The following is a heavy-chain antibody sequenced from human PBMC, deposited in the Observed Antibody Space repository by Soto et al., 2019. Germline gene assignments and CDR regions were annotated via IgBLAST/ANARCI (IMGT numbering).Heavy chain of an antibody. CDR2: IHHSGSN. Sequence: TVSGGSTTSGGYYWNWIRQHPGKGLEWIGYIHHSGSNYHNPSLESRVTMSIDTSKHQISLKLSSVTAADTAIYYCAREPYHYDSSGYYDCWGQGTLVTVSS. CDR1: GGSTTSGGYY. V-gene: IGHV4-31*03. J-gene: IGHJ4*02. D-gene: IGHD3-22*01. CDR3: AREPYHYDSSGYYDC.